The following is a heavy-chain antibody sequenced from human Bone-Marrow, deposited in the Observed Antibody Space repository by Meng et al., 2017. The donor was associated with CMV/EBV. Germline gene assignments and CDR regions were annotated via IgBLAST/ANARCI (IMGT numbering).Heavy chain of an antibody. CDR3: AARNYFDY. CDR2: IYYSGST. V-gene: IGHV4-39*07. Sequence: SETLSLTCTVSGGSIRSSSHYWGWFRQPPGKGLEWIGSIYYSGSTYYNPSLKSRVTISVDTSKNQFSLKLSSVTAADTAVYYCAARNYFDYWGQGTLVTVSS. J-gene: IGHJ4*02. CDR1: GGSIRSSSHY.